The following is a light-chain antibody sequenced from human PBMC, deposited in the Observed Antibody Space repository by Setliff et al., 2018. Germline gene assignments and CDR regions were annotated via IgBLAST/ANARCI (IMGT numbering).Light chain of an antibody. CDR1: SSDVGSYDL. Sequence: LTQPASVSGSPGQSITISCSGTSSDVGSYDLVSWYQQHPGKAPKLIIYGVSNRPSGVSSRFSGSKSGNTASLTISGLQTEDEADYYCTAYTSGTTYVFGTGTKGTVL. CDR3: TAYTSGTTYV. CDR2: GVS. J-gene: IGLJ1*01. V-gene: IGLV2-14*03.